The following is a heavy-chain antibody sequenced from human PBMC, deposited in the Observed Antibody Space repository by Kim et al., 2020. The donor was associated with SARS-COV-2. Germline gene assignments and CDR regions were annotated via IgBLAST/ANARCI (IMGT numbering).Heavy chain of an antibody. Sequence: GGSLRLSCAASGFTFSTYWMHWVRQAPGKGLVWVSRINGDGSSTSYADSVKGRFTISRDSAKDTVYLQMNSLRVEDTAVYYCARPQSPYSGFDPFDYWG. V-gene: IGHV3-74*01. D-gene: IGHD5-12*01. CDR1: GFTFSTYW. CDR2: INGDGSST. CDR3: ARPQSPYSGFDPFDY. J-gene: IGHJ4*01.